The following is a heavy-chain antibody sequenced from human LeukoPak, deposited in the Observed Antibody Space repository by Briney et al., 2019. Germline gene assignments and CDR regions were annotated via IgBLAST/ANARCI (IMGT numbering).Heavy chain of an antibody. Sequence: PSETLSLTCTVSGGSISSGGYYWSWIRQHPGKGLEWIGYIYYSGSTYYNPSLKSRVTISVDTSKNQFSLKLSSVTAADTAVYYCARVKGYGDYALYRWFDPWGQGTLVTVSS. CDR3: ARVKGYGDYALYRWFDP. CDR2: IYYSGST. CDR1: GGSISSGGYY. J-gene: IGHJ5*02. V-gene: IGHV4-31*03. D-gene: IGHD4-17*01.